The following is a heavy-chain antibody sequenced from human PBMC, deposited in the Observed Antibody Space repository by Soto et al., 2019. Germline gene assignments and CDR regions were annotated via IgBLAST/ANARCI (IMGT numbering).Heavy chain of an antibody. CDR1: GFTFSSYS. D-gene: IGHD3-3*01. Sequence: GGSLRLSCAASGFTFSSYSMNWVRQAPGKGLEWVSSISSSSSYIYYADSVKGRFTISRDNAKNSLYLQMNSLRAEDTAVYYCARGGIFGVVPNDAFDIWGQGTMVTVSS. CDR3: ARGGIFGVVPNDAFDI. CDR2: ISSSSSYI. V-gene: IGHV3-21*01. J-gene: IGHJ3*02.